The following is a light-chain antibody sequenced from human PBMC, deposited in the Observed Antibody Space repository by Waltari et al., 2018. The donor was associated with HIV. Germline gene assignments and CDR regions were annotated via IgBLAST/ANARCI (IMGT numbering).Light chain of an antibody. V-gene: IGLV2-14*03. J-gene: IGLJ1*01. CDR3: SSYTSSSTYV. CDR1: SIDFGCTNY. CDR2: DVT. Sequence: QSALTQPASVSGSPVQSITISCTGTSIDFGCTNYFSWHQQYPGEAPNLIIHDVTDRPSGISNRFSGSKSGNMASLTISGLQTEDEADYYCSSYTSSSTYVFGTGTRVTVL.